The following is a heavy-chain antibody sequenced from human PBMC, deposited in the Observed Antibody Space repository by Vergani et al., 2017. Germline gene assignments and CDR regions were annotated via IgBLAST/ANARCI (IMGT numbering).Heavy chain of an antibody. Sequence: EAALVQSGPEMSKSGESLKISCKGSEYSFGNYWIGWVRQMPGKGLEWMGIIYPADSDTRYSPSFQGQVTISADKSISTAFLQWDSLKASDTALYYCARHTTYTDSWGQGTLVTVSS. CDR2: IYPADSDT. J-gene: IGHJ4*02. D-gene: IGHD1-1*01. CDR3: ARHTTYTDS. V-gene: IGHV5-51*01. CDR1: EYSFGNYW.